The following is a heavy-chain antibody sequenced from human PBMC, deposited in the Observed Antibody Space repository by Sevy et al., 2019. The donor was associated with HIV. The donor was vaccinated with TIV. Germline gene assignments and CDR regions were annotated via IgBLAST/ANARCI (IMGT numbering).Heavy chain of an antibody. D-gene: IGHD3-3*01. CDR1: GFTFSIYA. Sequence: GGSLRLSCAASGFTFSIYAMSWVRQAPGKGLEWVSAISGSGGSTYYADSVKGRFTISRDNSKNTLYLQMNSLRAEDTAVYYCAKALSRYDFWSPNWFDPWGQGTLVTVSS. CDR3: AKALSRYDFWSPNWFDP. J-gene: IGHJ5*02. V-gene: IGHV3-23*01. CDR2: ISGSGGST.